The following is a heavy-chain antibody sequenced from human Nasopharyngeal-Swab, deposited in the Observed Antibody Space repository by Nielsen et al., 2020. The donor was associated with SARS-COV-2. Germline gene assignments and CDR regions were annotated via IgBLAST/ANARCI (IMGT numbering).Heavy chain of an antibody. CDR2: IRSKIYSGAP. CDR3: ARSVGSYYGQGAFDV. D-gene: IGHD1-26*01. CDR1: GFTFGDYA. J-gene: IGHJ3*01. V-gene: IGHV3-49*01. Sequence: GESLKISCTTSGFTFGDYALSWFRQAPGKGLEWVGVIRSKIYSGAPEYAASVKGRFTISRDGAESIAYLQMNSLETGDTGVYYCARSVGSYYGQGAFDVWGQGTVVTVSS.